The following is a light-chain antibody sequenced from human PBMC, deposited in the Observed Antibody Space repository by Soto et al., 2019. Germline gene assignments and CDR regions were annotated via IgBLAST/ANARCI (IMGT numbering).Light chain of an antibody. V-gene: IGKV3-11*01. J-gene: IGKJ5*01. CDR2: DAS. CDR1: QSISSY. CDR3: QQRSNWPAT. Sequence: LLTQSPATLSVSPGQRVTLSCRASQSISSYLAWYQQRPGQPSRLLIYDASTRATGIPARFSGSGSGTDFTLTISSLEPEDFAVYYCQQRSNWPATFGQGTRLEIK.